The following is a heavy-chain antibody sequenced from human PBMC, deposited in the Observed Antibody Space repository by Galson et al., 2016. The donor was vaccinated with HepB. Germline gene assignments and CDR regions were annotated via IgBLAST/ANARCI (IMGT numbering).Heavy chain of an antibody. V-gene: IGHV4-4*02. J-gene: IGHJ4*02. CDR1: GGSITTDSW. D-gene: IGHD3-16*01. CDR2: IYHTGTT. Sequence: SETLSLTCAVSGGSITTDSWWKWVRQSPGKGFEWIGDIYHTGTTLYNPSLNNRVTISVDKTKNPFSLMVTSMTAADTAVYFCAKEGGVHVRGYFKIWGPGVVVTVSS. CDR3: AKEGGVHVRGYFKI.